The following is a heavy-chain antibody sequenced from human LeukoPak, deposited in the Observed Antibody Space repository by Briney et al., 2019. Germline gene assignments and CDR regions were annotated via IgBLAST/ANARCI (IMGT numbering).Heavy chain of an antibody. CDR2: ISGSGGST. D-gene: IGHD2-15*01. CDR1: GFTFSSYA. Sequence: GGSLRLSCAASGFTFSSYAMSWVRQAPGKGLEWVSAISGSGGSTYYADSVKGRFTISRDNSKNALYLQMNSLRAEDTAVYYCAKDRIVVGLFDYWGQGTLVTVSS. J-gene: IGHJ4*02. V-gene: IGHV3-23*01. CDR3: AKDRIVVGLFDY.